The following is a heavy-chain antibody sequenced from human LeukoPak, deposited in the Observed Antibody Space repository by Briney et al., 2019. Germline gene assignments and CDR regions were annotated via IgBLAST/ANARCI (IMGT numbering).Heavy chain of an antibody. CDR3: ARDYPPD. CDR2: INSDGKTT. V-gene: IGHV3-74*01. CDR1: GFTFSNAW. Sequence: GGSLRLSCAASGFTFSNAWMSWVRQAPGKGLVWVSRINSDGKTTTYADSVKGRFTISRDNAKNTLYLQMNSLSAEDTAVYYCARDYPPDWGQGTLVTVSA. J-gene: IGHJ4*02.